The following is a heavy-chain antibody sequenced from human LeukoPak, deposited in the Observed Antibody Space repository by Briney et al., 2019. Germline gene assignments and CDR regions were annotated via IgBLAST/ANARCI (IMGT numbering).Heavy chain of an antibody. CDR1: GFTFSSYG. Sequence: GRSLRLSCAASGFTFSSYGMHWVRQAPGKGLEWVAVIWYDGSNIYYADSVKGRFTISRDNSKNTLYLQMNSLRAEDTAVYHCARDSSDFDYCGQGALVTVSS. CDR3: ARDSSDFDY. V-gene: IGHV3-33*01. J-gene: IGHJ4*02. CDR2: IWYDGSNI.